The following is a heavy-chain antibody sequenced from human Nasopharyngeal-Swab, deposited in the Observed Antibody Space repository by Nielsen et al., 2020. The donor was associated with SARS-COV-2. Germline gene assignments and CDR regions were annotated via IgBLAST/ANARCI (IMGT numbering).Heavy chain of an antibody. D-gene: IGHD2-15*01. J-gene: IGHJ6*02. V-gene: IGHV1-24*01. CDR3: ATDGGGIVVARPYYYYYGMDV. CDR1: GYTLTELS. CDR2: FDPEDGET. Sequence: ASVKVSCKVSGYTLTELSMHWVRQAPGKGLEWMGGFDPEDGETIYAQKFQGRVTMTEDTSTDTAYMELSSLRSEDTAVYYCATDGGGIVVARPYYYYYGMDVWGQGTTVTVSS.